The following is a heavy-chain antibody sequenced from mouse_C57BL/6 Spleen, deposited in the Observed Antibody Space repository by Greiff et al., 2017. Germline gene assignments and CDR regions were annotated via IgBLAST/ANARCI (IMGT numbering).Heavy chain of an antibody. J-gene: IGHJ3*01. Sequence: VKLMESGAELVRPGASVTLSCKASGYTFTDYEMHWVKQTPVHGLEWIGAIDPETGGTAYNQKFKGKAILTADKSSSTAYMELRSLTSEDSAVYYCTRGSSGYPWFAYWGQGTLVTVSA. CDR2: IDPETGGT. CDR3: TRGSSGYPWFAY. CDR1: GYTFTDYE. V-gene: IGHV1-15*01. D-gene: IGHD3-2*02.